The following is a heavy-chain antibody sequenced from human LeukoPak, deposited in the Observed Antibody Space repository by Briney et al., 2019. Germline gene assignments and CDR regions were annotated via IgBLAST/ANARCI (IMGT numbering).Heavy chain of an antibody. V-gene: IGHV3-7*01. D-gene: IGHD3-16*01. CDR2: MNQDGSEK. Sequence: LRWVRQAPGKGLEWVANMNQDGSEKDYVDSVKGRFTISRDNARNSLYLQMGSLRAEDTAVYYCATYTHWVAGDVWGQGTTVTVSS. CDR3: ATYTHWVAGDV. J-gene: IGHJ6*02.